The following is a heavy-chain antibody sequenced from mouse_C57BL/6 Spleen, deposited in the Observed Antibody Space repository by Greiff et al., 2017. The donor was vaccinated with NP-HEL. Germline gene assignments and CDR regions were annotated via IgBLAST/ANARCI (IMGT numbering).Heavy chain of an antibody. J-gene: IGHJ2*01. D-gene: IGHD3-3*01. Sequence: VQLQQSGAELVRPGTSVKMSCKASGYTFTNYWIGWAKQRPGHGLEWIGDIYPGGGYTNYNEKFKGKATLTADKSSSTAYMQFSSLTYEDSAIYYCARKGDNYFDYWGQSTTLTVSS. CDR2: IYPGGGYT. V-gene: IGHV1-63*01. CDR3: ARKGDNYFDY. CDR1: GYTFTNYW.